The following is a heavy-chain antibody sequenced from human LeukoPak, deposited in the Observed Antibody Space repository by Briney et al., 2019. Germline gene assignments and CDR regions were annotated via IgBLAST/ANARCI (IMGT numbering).Heavy chain of an antibody. J-gene: IGHJ4*02. D-gene: IGHD6-19*01. CDR2: INPNSGDT. V-gene: IGHV1-2*02. Sequence: GASVKVSCKASGYTFTAYYMHWVRQAPGQGLEWMGWINPNSGDTKIAQKFQGRVTMTRDTSISTAYMELRSLRSDDTAVYYCARVRGWYGEFDYWGQGTLVTVS. CDR1: GYTFTAYY. CDR3: ARVRGWYGEFDY.